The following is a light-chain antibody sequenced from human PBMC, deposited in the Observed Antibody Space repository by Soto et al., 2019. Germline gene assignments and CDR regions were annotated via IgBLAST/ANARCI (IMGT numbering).Light chain of an antibody. V-gene: IGLV1-44*01. J-gene: IGLJ3*02. CDR1: SSNIGGNT. CDR2: SNS. CDR3: QAYDYSLTASV. Sequence: QSVLTQPPSASGTPGQRVTFSCSGSSSNIGGNTVSWFQHLPRTAPKLLIFSNSQRPSGVPDRFSGAKSGTSASLAISGLQSEDEADYYCQAYDYSLTASVFGGGTKVTVL.